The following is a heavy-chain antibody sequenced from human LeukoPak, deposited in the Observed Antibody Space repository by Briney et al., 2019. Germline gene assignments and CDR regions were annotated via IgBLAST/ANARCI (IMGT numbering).Heavy chain of an antibody. CDR2: ISYDGSDK. J-gene: IGHJ4*02. Sequence: GGSLRLSCAASGFTFSSYGMHWVRQAPGKGLEWVAVISYDGSDKYHADSVKGRFTISRDNSKNTLYLHMKSLRAEDTAFYYCARTGGSQGGNYWGQGTLVTVSS. CDR3: ARTGGSQGGNY. V-gene: IGHV3-30*03. D-gene: IGHD1-26*01. CDR1: GFTFSSYG.